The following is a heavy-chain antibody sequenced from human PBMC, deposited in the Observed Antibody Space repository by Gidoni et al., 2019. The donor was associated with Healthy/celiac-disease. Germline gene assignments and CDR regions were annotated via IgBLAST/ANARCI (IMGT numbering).Heavy chain of an antibody. CDR1: GFTFRTAW. D-gene: IGHD4-17*01. V-gene: IGHV3-15*01. CDR3: TTDHDYGDSQYFDL. CDR2: IKSKTDGGTT. Sequence: EVQLVESGGGLVKPGGSLRLSCAASGFTFRTAWMSWVRQAPGKGLVWVGRIKSKTDGGTTDYAAPVKGRFTISRDDSKNTLYLQMNSLKTEDTAVYYCTTDHDYGDSQYFDLWGRGTLVTVSS. J-gene: IGHJ2*01.